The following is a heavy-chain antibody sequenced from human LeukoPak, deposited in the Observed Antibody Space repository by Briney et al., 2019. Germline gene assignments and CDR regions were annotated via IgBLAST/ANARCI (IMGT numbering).Heavy chain of an antibody. CDR1: GFTVSGNF. CDR3: TRVVYSSCYSQGFDV. CDR2: IYSGGST. D-gene: IGHD3-22*01. J-gene: IGHJ3*01. V-gene: IGHV3-66*01. Sequence: GGSLRLSCAASGFTVSGNFMSWVRQAPGKGLDWVSVIYSGGSTYYADSVKGRFTISRDNSRNTLYLKMNSLRAEDTAVYYCTRVVYSSCYSQGFDVWGQGKMVTVSS.